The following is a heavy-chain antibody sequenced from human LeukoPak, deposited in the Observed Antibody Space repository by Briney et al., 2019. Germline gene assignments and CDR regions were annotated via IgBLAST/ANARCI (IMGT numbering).Heavy chain of an antibody. Sequence: GGSLRVSCAASGFIFSDYYMSWIRQAPGKGLEWVSYITSGNTIYYADSVKGRFTISRDNAKNSLYLQMNSLRAEDTAVYYCARRSDYYDSSGYYYVNYFDYWGQGTLVTVSS. CDR1: GFIFSDYY. CDR3: ARRSDYYDSSGYYYVNYFDY. J-gene: IGHJ4*02. D-gene: IGHD3-22*01. CDR2: ITSGNTI. V-gene: IGHV3-11*01.